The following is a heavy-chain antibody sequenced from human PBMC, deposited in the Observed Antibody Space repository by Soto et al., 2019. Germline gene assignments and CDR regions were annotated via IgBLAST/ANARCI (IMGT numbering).Heavy chain of an antibody. CDR2: ISGSGGST. D-gene: IGHD2-15*01. J-gene: IGHJ4*02. Sequence: GGSLRLSCAASGFTFSSYAMSWVRQAPGKGLEWVSAISGSGGSTYYADSVKGRFTISRDNSKNTLYLQMNSLRAEDTAVYYCAKELPLGYCGGGSCPALDYWGQGTLVTVSS. CDR1: GFTFSSYA. V-gene: IGHV3-23*01. CDR3: AKELPLGYCGGGSCPALDY.